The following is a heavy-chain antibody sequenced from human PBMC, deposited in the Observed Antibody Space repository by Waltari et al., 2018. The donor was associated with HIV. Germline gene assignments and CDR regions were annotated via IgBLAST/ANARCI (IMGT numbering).Heavy chain of an antibody. CDR1: GYTFPSYD. CDR2: MNPNSGDT. Sequence: QVQLVQSGAEVKKPGASVKVSCKASGYTFPSYDINWVRQATGQGLEWMGVMNPNSGDTGYANKFQGRITRTSNTSISTVYMELSSLTSEETAVYYCVRAAIYSRGCFDYWGQGTLVTVSS. D-gene: IGHD6-19*01. V-gene: IGHV1-8*01. CDR3: VRAAIYSRGCFDY. J-gene: IGHJ4*02.